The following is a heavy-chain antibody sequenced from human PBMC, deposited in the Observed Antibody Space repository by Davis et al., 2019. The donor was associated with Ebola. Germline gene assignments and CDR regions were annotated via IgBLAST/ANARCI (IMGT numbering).Heavy chain of an antibody. Sequence: PGGSLRLSCAASGFTFSSYAIHWVRQAPGKGLEWVAVISYDGSNKYYADSVKGRFTISRDNSKNTLYLQMNSLRAEDTAVYYCAKITGSSGYWGQGTLVTVSS. CDR2: ISYDGSNK. CDR1: GFTFSSYA. V-gene: IGHV3-30*18. J-gene: IGHJ4*02. D-gene: IGHD6-6*01. CDR3: AKITGSSGY.